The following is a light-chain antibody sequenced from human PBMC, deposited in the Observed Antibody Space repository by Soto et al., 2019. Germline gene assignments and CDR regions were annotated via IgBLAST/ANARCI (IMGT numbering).Light chain of an antibody. J-gene: IGLJ1*01. CDR2: DVS. V-gene: IGLV2-14*01. Sequence: QSALTQPASVSGSPGQSITISCTGTSSDVGGYNYVSWYQQHPGKAPKLMIYDVSNRPSGVSNRFSGSKAGNTASLTISGLQAEDEADYYCSSYTISSTLPDVFRTGTKLTLL. CDR3: SSYTISSTLPDV. CDR1: SSDVGGYNY.